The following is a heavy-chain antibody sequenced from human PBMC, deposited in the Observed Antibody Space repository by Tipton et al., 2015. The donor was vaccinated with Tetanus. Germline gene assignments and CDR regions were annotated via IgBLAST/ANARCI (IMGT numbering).Heavy chain of an antibody. CDR2: IYYSGTT. CDR1: GGSVSSGSYF. V-gene: IGHV4-61*01. CDR3: ARTSGYMYSDT. J-gene: IGHJ1*01. Sequence: TLSLTCTVSGGSVSSGSYFWSWIRQPPGKGLQWIGYIYYSGTTNYNPSLKSRVTISVDTSKNQFSLNLTSVTAADTAVYYCARTSGYMYSDTWGQGTLVTVSS. D-gene: IGHD3-3*01.